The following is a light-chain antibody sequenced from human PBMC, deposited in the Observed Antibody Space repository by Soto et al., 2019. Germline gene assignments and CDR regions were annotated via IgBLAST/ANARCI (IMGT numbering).Light chain of an antibody. CDR3: QQYNNWPRAT. Sequence: GMTQSPATLSVSLGERATLSCRASQSINSNLAWYQQKPGQAPRLLMFRASIRAAGFPARFSGSGSGTEFNITISSLQSEDSAVYYCQQYNNWPRATFGGGTKVDI. CDR1: QSINSN. CDR2: RAS. V-gene: IGKV3-15*01. J-gene: IGKJ4*01.